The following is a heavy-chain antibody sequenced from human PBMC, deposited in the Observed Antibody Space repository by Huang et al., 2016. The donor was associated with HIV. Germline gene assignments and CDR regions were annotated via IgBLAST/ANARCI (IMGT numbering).Heavy chain of an antibody. CDR3: VRENYGSGSTLHWFDP. V-gene: IGHV3-21*01. J-gene: IGHJ5*02. CDR1: FLFDTFA. CDR2: ITASSSFK. D-gene: IGHD3-10*01. Sequence: FLFDTFAMRGVRQASWKGLEGVASITASSSFKDYAVSLTSRFTVSRDNAKNSLYLQMNSLRPEDTAVYYCVRENYGSGSTLHWFDPWGQGTLVTVSS.